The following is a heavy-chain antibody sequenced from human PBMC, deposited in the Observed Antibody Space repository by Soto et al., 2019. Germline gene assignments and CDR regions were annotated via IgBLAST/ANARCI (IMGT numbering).Heavy chain of an antibody. CDR1: GGSISSYY. D-gene: IGHD4-17*01. Sequence: SETLSLTCTVSGGSISSYYWSWIRQPPGKGLEWIGYIYYSGSTNYNPSLKSRVTISVDTSKNQFSLKLSSVTAADTAVYYCARLPTVTTHAYYYYCYYMDVWGKGTTVTVSS. J-gene: IGHJ6*03. CDR2: IYYSGST. V-gene: IGHV4-59*08. CDR3: ARLPTVTTHAYYYYCYYMDV.